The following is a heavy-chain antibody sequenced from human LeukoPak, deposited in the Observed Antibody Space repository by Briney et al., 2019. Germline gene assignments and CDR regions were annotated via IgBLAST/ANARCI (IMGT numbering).Heavy chain of an antibody. V-gene: IGHV3-30-3*01. CDR3: ARDGSSNYYYYYYGMDV. D-gene: IGHD4-11*01. Sequence: PGGSLRLSCAASGFTFSSYAMHWVRQAPGKGPEWVAVISYDGSNKYYADSVKGRFTISRDNSKNTLYLQMNSLRAEDTAVYYCARDGSSNYYYYYYGMDVWGQGTTVTVSS. J-gene: IGHJ6*02. CDR2: ISYDGSNK. CDR1: GFTFSSYA.